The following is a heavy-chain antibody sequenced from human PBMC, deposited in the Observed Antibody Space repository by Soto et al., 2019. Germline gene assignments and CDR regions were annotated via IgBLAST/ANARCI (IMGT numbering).Heavy chain of an antibody. J-gene: IGHJ4*02. V-gene: IGHV4-31*03. CDR3: ARYTAMGTGYDY. Sequence: QVQLQASGPGLVKPSQTLSLTCTVSGGSISSGGYYWIWIRQHPGKGLEWIGYIYYSGSTYYNPSRKSRVTISVDTSKNQSSLKLSSVTAADTAVYYGARYTAMGTGYDYWGQGTLVTVAS. D-gene: IGHD5-18*01. CDR2: IYYSGST. CDR1: GGSISSGGYY.